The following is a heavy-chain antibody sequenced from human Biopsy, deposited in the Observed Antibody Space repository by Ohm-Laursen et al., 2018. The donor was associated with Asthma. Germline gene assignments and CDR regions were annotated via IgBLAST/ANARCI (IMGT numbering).Heavy chain of an antibody. CDR1: GFTFNSYW. CDR2: INSDGSST. CDR3: ARGPAWQQLDN. D-gene: IGHD6-13*01. J-gene: IGHJ4*02. Sequence: SLRLSCAASGFTFNSYWMHWVRQAPGKGLVWVSRINSDGSSTSYADSVKGRFTISRDNAKSTLYLEMNSLRAEDTAVYYCARGPAWQQLDNWGQGTLVTVSS. V-gene: IGHV3-74*01.